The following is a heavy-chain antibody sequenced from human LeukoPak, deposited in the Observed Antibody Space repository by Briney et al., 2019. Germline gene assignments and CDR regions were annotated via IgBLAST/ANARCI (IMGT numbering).Heavy chain of an antibody. J-gene: IGHJ4*02. CDR3: ARFGSSYYDSSVITT. Sequence: ASVKVSCEASGYTFTSYDINWVRQATGQGLEWMGWMNPNSGNTGYAQKFQGRVTMTRDTSISTAYMELSRLRSDDTAVYYCARFGSSYYDSSVITTWGQGTLVTVSS. CDR2: MNPNSGNT. CDR1: GYTFTSYD. D-gene: IGHD3-22*01. V-gene: IGHV1-8*01.